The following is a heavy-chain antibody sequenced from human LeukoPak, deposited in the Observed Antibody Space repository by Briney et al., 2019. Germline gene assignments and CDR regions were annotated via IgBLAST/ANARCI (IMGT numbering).Heavy chain of an antibody. Sequence: PGGSLRLSCAASGFTFSNAWMSWVRQAPGKGLEWVGRIKSKTDGGTTDYAAPVKGRFTISRDDSKNTLYLQMNSLKTEDTAVYYCARRLGGPARPEFDYWGQGILVTVSS. D-gene: IGHD5-24*01. CDR2: IKSKTDGGTT. CDR3: ARRLGGPARPEFDY. V-gene: IGHV3-15*01. CDR1: GFTFSNAW. J-gene: IGHJ4*02.